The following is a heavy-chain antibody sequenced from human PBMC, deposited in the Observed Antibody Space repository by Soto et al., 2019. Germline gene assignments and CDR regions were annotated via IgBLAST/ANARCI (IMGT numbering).Heavy chain of an antibody. CDR3: ARERTFGENNHNYMDV. D-gene: IGHD3-10*01. CDR2: IWSDGSNQ. CDR1: AFTFSMHG. V-gene: IGHV3-33*01. Sequence: SGGSLRLSCAASAFTFSMHGMHWFRQAPGKGLQWVGVIWSDGSNQRYAESVKGRFTISRDNSKNTLYLQMNSLRAEDTAVYYCARERTFGENNHNYMDVWGTGITVTVSS. J-gene: IGHJ6*03.